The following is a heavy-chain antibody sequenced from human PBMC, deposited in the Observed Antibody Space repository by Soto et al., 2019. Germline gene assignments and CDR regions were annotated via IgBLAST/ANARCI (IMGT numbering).Heavy chain of an antibody. CDR2: IIPIFGTA. J-gene: IGHJ6*02. CDR1: GGSFSSYA. Sequence: QVQLVQSGAEVKKPGSSVKVSCKAPGGSFSSYAISWVRQAPGQGLDWMGGIIPIFGTANYAQKFQGRVTITADESTSTGYMELSSLRSEDTAVYYRARSQGGSSSLDIYYYYYYGMDVWGQGTTVTVSS. CDR3: ARSQGGSSSLDIYYYYYYGMDV. D-gene: IGHD2-15*01. V-gene: IGHV1-69*01.